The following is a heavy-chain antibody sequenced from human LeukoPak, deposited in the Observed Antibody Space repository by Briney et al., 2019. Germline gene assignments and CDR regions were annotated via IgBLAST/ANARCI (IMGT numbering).Heavy chain of an antibody. V-gene: IGHV3-30*02. CDR3: AKEYTPSSPLGELDS. D-gene: IGHD6-6*01. Sequence: PGGSLRLSCAVSAFNLNSYAMHWVSQAPGKGLEWVAVIRHDEANSFYADSVQGRFTISRDTSKKLLYLQMNSLRVEDTAVYYCAKEYTPSSPLGELDSWGQGTLVTVSS. J-gene: IGHJ4*02. CDR2: IRHDEANS. CDR1: AFNLNSYA.